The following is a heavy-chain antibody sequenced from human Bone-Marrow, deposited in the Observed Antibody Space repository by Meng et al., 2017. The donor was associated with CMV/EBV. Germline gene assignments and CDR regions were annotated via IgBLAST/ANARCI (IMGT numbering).Heavy chain of an antibody. CDR3: AKDSSSKAKYYGMDV. J-gene: IGHJ6*02. Sequence: GGSLRPSCAASGFTFSSYGMHWVRQAPGKGLEWVAFIRYDGSNKYYADSVKGRFTISRDNSKNTLYLQMNSLRAEDTAVYYCAKDSSSKAKYYGMDVWGQGTTVTVSS. D-gene: IGHD6-6*01. V-gene: IGHV3-30*02. CDR1: GFTFSSYG. CDR2: IRYDGSNK.